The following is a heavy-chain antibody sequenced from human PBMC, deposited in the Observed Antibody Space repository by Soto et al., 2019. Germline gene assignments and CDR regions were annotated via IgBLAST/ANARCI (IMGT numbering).Heavy chain of an antibody. J-gene: IGHJ4*02. Sequence: ASVKVSCKASGGTFSSYAISWVRQAPGQGLEWMGGIIPIFGTANYAQKFQGRVTITADESTSTAYMELSSLRSEDTAVYYCASSSYYYGSGRTRWVDYWGQGTLVTVSS. V-gene: IGHV1-69*13. D-gene: IGHD3-10*01. CDR3: ASSSYYYGSGRTRWVDY. CDR2: IIPIFGTA. CDR1: GGTFSSYA.